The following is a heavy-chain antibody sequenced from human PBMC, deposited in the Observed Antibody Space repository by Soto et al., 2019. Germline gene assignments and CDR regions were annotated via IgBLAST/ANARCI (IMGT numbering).Heavy chain of an antibody. CDR3: ARVSSYYDILTGYSYPYYFDY. D-gene: IGHD3-9*01. J-gene: IGHJ4*02. CDR2: IKQDGSEK. CDR1: GFTVSSYW. Sequence: GGSLRLSCAASGFTVSSYWMSWVRQAPGKGLEWVANIKQDGSEKYYVDSVKGRFTISRDNAKNSLYLQMNSLRAEDTAVYYCARVSSYYDILTGYSYPYYFDYWGQGTLVTVSS. V-gene: IGHV3-7*01.